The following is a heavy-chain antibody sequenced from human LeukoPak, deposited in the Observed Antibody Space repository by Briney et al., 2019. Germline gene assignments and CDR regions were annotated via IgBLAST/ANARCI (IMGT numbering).Heavy chain of an antibody. J-gene: IGHJ4*02. V-gene: IGHV3-30*02. CDR3: AKDRVEWILPPYSSSSHSDY. CDR1: GFTSSSYG. Sequence: GGSLRLSCAASGFTSSSYGMHWGRQAPGKGLEWGAFIRYDGSNKYYADSVKGRFTISRDNSKNTLYLQMNSLRAEDTAVYYCAKDRVEWILPPYSSSSHSDYWGQGTLVTVSS. CDR2: IRYDGSNK. D-gene: IGHD6-6*01.